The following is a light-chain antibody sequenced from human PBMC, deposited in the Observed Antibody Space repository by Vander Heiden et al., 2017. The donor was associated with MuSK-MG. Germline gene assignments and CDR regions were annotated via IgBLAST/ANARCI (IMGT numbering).Light chain of an antibody. CDR1: QSFTRY. J-gene: IGKJ2*01. CDR2: AAS. V-gene: IGKV1-39*01. Sequence: DIQMTQSPSSLSASLGDRVTITCRTSQSFTRYLNWYQQKPGKPPKLLIYAASTLQSGVPPRFSGSGSGTEFTLTISSLQPEDFATYYCHQTYSSPQTFGQGTKLEVK. CDR3: HQTYSSPQT.